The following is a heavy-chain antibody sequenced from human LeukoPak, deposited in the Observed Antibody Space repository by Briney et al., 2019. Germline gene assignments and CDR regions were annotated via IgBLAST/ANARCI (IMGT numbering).Heavy chain of an antibody. J-gene: IGHJ4*02. Sequence: SGPALVKPTRTLTLTCTFSGFSLSTSGMRVSWIRQPPGKALEWLARIDWDDDKFYSTSLKTRLTISKDTSKNQVVLTMTNMDPVDTATYYCARESAQYYFDYWGQGTLVTVSS. D-gene: IGHD3-3*01. CDR3: ARESAQYYFDY. V-gene: IGHV2-70*04. CDR1: GFSLSTSGMR. CDR2: IDWDDDK.